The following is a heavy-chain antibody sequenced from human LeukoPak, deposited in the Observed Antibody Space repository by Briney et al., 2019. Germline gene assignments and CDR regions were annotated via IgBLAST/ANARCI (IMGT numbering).Heavy chain of an antibody. CDR1: GFTFSSYA. J-gene: IGHJ4*02. CDR2: ISGSGGST. V-gene: IGHV3-23*01. D-gene: IGHD3-9*01. Sequence: GGSLRLSCAASGFTFSSYAMSWVRQAPGKGLEWVSAISGSGGSTYYADSVKGRFTISRDNPKNTLYLQMNSLRAEDTAVYYCAKVPHYDILTGYFDYWGQGTLVTVSS. CDR3: AKVPHYDILTGYFDY.